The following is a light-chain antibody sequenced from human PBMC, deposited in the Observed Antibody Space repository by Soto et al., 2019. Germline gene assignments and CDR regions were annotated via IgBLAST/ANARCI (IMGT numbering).Light chain of an antibody. CDR3: QQHNSYPVT. V-gene: IGKV1-9*01. Sequence: DIQLTQSPSFLSASVGDRVTITCRASQGISSDLAWYQQKPGKAPNLLIYTASTLQSGVPSRFSGSRSGTEFTLTISSQQPEDFATDYCQQHNSYPVTFGGGTKVEIK. J-gene: IGKJ4*01. CDR2: TAS. CDR1: QGISSD.